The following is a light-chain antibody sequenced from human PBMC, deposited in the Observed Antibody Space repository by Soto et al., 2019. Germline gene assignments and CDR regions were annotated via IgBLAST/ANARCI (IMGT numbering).Light chain of an antibody. CDR3: QQYHLSQT. V-gene: IGKV1-5*01. Sequence: DIQMTQSPSTLSASVGDRVTITCRASQSFSTWVAWYQQKPGKAPKLLISHVSKLGSGVPSRFSGSGSGTEFTLTITDLQPDDFAAYYCQQYHLSQTCAQGTNVDSK. J-gene: IGKJ1*01. CDR2: HVS. CDR1: QSFSTW.